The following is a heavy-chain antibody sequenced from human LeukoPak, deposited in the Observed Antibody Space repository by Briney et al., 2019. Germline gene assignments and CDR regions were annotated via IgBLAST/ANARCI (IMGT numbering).Heavy chain of an antibody. J-gene: IGHJ4*02. CDR3: ARRSSGWYDFDY. Sequence: ASVTVSCKASGYTFTSYGISWVRQAPGQGLEWMGWISAYNGNTNYAQKLQGRVTMTTDTSTSTAYVELRSLRSDDTAVYYCARRSSGWYDFDYWGQGTLVTVSS. CDR2: ISAYNGNT. CDR1: GYTFTSYG. V-gene: IGHV1-18*01. D-gene: IGHD6-19*01.